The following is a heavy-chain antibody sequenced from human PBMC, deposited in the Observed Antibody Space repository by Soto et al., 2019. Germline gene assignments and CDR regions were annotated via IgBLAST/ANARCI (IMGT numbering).Heavy chain of an antibody. CDR2: ISGSGGST. V-gene: IGHV3-23*01. CDR1: GFTFSSYA. Sequence: GGSLRLSCAASGFTFSSYAMSWVRQAPGKGPEWVSAISGSGGSTYYADSVKGRFTISRDNSKNTLYLQMNSLRAEDTAVYYCAKVSSGWYGALDYWGQGTLVTVSS. CDR3: AKVSSGWYGALDY. J-gene: IGHJ4*02. D-gene: IGHD6-19*01.